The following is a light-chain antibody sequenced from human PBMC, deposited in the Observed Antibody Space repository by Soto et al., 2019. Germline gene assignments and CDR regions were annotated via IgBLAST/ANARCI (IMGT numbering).Light chain of an antibody. J-gene: IGLJ2*01. CDR3: AAWDDSLRGVV. Sequence: QSVLTQPPSASGTPGQRVTISCSGSSSNIGSNYVYWYQQLPGTAPKLLIYRNNQRPSGVPDRFSGSKSGTSASLAISGLRSEDEAGYYCAAWDDSLRGVVFGGGTQLTVL. CDR1: SSNIGSNY. CDR2: RNN. V-gene: IGLV1-47*01.